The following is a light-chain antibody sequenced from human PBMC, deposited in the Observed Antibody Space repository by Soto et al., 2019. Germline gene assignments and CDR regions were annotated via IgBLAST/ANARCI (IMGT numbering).Light chain of an antibody. Sequence: EIVMTQYQATLSVSKGEGATLSCRASQSVSSKLAWYQQKPGQAPRLLIYGASTRAIGIPARFSGSGSGTEFTLTISSLQSEDFAVYYCQQYHNRPPWTFGQGTIV. V-gene: IGKV3-15*01. CDR2: GAS. J-gene: IGKJ1*01. CDR3: QQYHNRPPWT. CDR1: QSVSSK.